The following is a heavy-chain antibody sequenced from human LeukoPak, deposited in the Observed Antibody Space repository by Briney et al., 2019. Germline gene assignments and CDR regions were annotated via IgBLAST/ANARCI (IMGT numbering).Heavy chain of an antibody. CDR1: GDSISSYY. J-gene: IGHJ4*02. CDR3: ARANSGYDPFDY. Sequence: SETLSLTCTVPGDSISSYYWSWIRQPPRKGLEWIGHFYNSGSTNYNPSLKSRVAISVDTSKNQFSLKLSSVTAADTAIYFCARANSGYDPFDYWGQGTLVTVSS. V-gene: IGHV4-59*01. D-gene: IGHD5-12*01. CDR2: FYNSGST.